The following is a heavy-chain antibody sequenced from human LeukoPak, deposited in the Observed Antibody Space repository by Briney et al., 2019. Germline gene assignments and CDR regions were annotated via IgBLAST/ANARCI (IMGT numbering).Heavy chain of an antibody. V-gene: IGHV1-69*06. D-gene: IGHD3-3*01. CDR1: GYTFTGYY. J-gene: IGHJ4*02. Sequence: ASVKVSCKASGYTFTGYYMHWVRQAPGQGLEWMGGIIPIFGTANYAQKFQGRVTITADKSTSTAYMELSSLRSEDTAVYYCAKAEWHPLEGFYFDYWGQGTLVTVSS. CDR2: IIPIFGTA. CDR3: AKAEWHPLEGFYFDY.